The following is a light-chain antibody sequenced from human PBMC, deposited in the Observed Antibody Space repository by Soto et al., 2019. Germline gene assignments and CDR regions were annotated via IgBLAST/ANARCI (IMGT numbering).Light chain of an antibody. V-gene: IGKV1-9*01. CDR1: QGISNY. Sequence: IQLTQSPSSLSASVGDRVTITCRASQGISNYLAWYQQKPGKTPRLLIYGATTLQSGVPSRFSDSGSGTDFALTISSLQPEDFATYYCQQLKSYVTFGQGTRLEIK. J-gene: IGKJ5*01. CDR2: GAT. CDR3: QQLKSYVT.